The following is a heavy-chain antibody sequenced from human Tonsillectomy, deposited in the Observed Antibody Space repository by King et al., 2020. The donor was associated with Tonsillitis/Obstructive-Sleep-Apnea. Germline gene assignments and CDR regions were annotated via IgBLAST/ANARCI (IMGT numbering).Heavy chain of an antibody. D-gene: IGHD3-3*01. CDR2: INHSGST. V-gene: IGHV4-34*01. Sequence: VQLQQWGAGLLKPSETLSLTCAVYGGSFSGNYWSWIRQPPGKGLEWIGEINHSGSTNYNPSLKSRVIISVDTSKNEFSLKLRSVTAADTAVYYCASCTVFGVVQGSYYYYMDVWGKGTTVTVSS. CDR3: ASCTVFGVVQGSYYYYMDV. CDR1: GGSFSGNY. J-gene: IGHJ6*03.